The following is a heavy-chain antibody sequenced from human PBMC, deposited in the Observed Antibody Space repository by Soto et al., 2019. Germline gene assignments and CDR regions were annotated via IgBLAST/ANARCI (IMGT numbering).Heavy chain of an antibody. CDR3: ARPRPNFGAVDS. D-gene: IGHD3-10*01. CDR1: GYSITTSTF. Sequence: PSETLSLTCAVSGYSITTSTFWGWIRQPPGKGLEWIGSIHLGGTTYYDPSLKSRVTILLDTSRNEFSLKLSSVTAADTAVYYCARPRPNFGAVDSWGQGDLVIVSS. CDR2: IHLGGTT. J-gene: IGHJ4*02. V-gene: IGHV4-38-2*01.